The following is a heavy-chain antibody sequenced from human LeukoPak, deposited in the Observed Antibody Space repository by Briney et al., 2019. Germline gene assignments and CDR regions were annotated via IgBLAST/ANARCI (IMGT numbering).Heavy chain of an antibody. CDR2: IYYSGST. CDR1: GGSVSSGSYY. Sequence: PSETLSLTCTVSGGSVSSGSYYWSWIRQPPGKGPEWIGYIYYSGSTNYNPSLKSRVTISVDTSKNQFSLKLSSVTAADTAVYYCARQWSYYYYGMDVWGQGTTVTVSS. D-gene: IGHD2-15*01. CDR3: ARQWSYYYYGMDV. J-gene: IGHJ6*02. V-gene: IGHV4-61*01.